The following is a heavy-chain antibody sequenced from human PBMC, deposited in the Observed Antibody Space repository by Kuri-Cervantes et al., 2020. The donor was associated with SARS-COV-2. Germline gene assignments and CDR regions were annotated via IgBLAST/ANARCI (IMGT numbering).Heavy chain of an antibody. CDR1: GGSFSGHY. V-gene: IGHV4-34*01. J-gene: IGHJ5*02. CDR2: INHSGST. D-gene: IGHD2-2*02. CDR3: ARPGYCSSTSCYNNWFDP. Sequence: SETLSLTCAVYGGSFSGHYWSWIRQPPGKGLEWIGEINHSGSTNYNPSLKSRVTISVDTSKNQFSLKLSSVTAADTAVYYCARPGYCSSTSCYNNWFDPWGQGTLVTVSS.